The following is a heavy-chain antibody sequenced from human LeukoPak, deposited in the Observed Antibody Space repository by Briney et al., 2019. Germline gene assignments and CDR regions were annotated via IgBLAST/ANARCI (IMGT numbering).Heavy chain of an antibody. CDR2: INHSGST. V-gene: IGHV4-34*01. Sequence: PSETLSLTCAVYGGSFSGYYWSWIRQPPGKGLEWIGEINHSGSTNYNPSLKSRVTISVDTSKNQFSLKLSSVTAADTAVYYCARAPVVISWFDPWGQGTLVTVSS. D-gene: IGHD3-22*01. CDR3: ARAPVVISWFDP. CDR1: GGSFSGYY. J-gene: IGHJ5*02.